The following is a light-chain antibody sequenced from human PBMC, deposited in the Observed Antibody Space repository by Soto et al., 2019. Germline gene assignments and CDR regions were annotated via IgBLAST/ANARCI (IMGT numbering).Light chain of an antibody. J-gene: IGKJ5*01. CDR3: QQYGSSPIT. CDR1: QSVSSSY. Sequence: EIVLTQFPATLSLSPGERGTLSCGASQSVSSSYLAWYQQKPGLAPRLLIYDASSRATGIPDRFSGSGSGTDFTLTISRLEPEDFAVYYCQQYGSSPITFGQGTRLEIK. V-gene: IGKV3D-20*01. CDR2: DAS.